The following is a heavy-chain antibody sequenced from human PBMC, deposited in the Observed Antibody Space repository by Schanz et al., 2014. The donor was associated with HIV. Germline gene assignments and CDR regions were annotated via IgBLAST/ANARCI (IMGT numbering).Heavy chain of an antibody. CDR2: IIPIFGAA. D-gene: IGHD2-21*01. CDR1: GYSFTTRT. Sequence: QVQLVQSGAEVEKPGASAKVSCKASGYSFTTRTISWLRQAPGHALEWMGGIIPIFGAAKNAPKFQGRVTITADESTSTAYMELTGLNPEDTAIYYCARDDVLDSLASWGQGTLVTVSS. CDR3: ARDDVLDSLAS. V-gene: IGHV1-69*01. J-gene: IGHJ5*02.